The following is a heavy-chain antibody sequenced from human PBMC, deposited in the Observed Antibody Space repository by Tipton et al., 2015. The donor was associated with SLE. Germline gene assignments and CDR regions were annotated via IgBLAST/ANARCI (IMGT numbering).Heavy chain of an antibody. J-gene: IGHJ4*02. CDR2: ISSSGTTI. CDR3: TRDLWDIPGTYFDY. V-gene: IGHV3-48*03. Sequence: GSLRLSCAASGFTFSHCGMHWVRQAPGKGLEWISYISSSGTTIFYADSVKGRFTISRDNAKYSLYLQMNSLRADDTALYFCTRDLWDIPGTYFDYWGQGTLVTVSS. D-gene: IGHD1-1*01. CDR1: GFTFSHCG.